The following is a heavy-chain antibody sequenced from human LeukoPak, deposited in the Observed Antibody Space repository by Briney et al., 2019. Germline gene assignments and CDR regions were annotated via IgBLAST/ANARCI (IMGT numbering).Heavy chain of an antibody. V-gene: IGHV1-24*01. Sequence: GASVTVSCKVYGYTLSELSMHWVRQAPGKGLEWMGGFDPEDGETIYAQKFQGRVTMTEDTSTDTAYMELSSLRSEDTAIYYCATESRPYSSVVDYWGQGTLVTVSS. CDR1: GYTLSELS. J-gene: IGHJ4*02. D-gene: IGHD6-19*01. CDR3: ATESRPYSSVVDY. CDR2: FDPEDGET.